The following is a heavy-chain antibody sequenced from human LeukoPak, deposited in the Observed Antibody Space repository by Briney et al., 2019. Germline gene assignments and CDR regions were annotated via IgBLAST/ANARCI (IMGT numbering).Heavy chain of an antibody. Sequence: GRSLRLSCAASGFTFSSYAMHWVRQAPGKGLEWVAVISYDGSNKYYADSVKGRFTISRDNSKNTLYLQMNSLRAEDTAVYYCARDRMRATVVTDWFDPWGQGTLVTVSS. CDR2: ISYDGSNK. D-gene: IGHD4-23*01. CDR3: ARDRMRATVVTDWFDP. CDR1: GFTFSSYA. J-gene: IGHJ5*02. V-gene: IGHV3-30-3*01.